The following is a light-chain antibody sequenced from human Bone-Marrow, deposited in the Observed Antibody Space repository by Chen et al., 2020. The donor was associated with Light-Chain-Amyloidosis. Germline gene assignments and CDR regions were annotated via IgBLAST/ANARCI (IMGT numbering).Light chain of an antibody. CDR2: GSS. Sequence: EIVLTQYPGTLSLSPGEGANLSCRASQTISSNYLTWYQQKFGQAPRLLIYGSSSRATGIPDRFTGSGSWTDFTLTINRLEPEDFAMYYCQQYGTSPLTFGGGTKVEIK. CDR3: QQYGTSPLT. V-gene: IGKV3-20*01. J-gene: IGKJ4*01. CDR1: QTISSNY.